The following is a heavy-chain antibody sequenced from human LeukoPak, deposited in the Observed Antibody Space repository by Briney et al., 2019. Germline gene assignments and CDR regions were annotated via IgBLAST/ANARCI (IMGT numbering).Heavy chain of an antibody. D-gene: IGHD3-3*01. CDR3: AISYYDFWSGYYGH. Sequence: SETLSLTCTVSGGSISSYYWSWIRQPAGKGLEWIGRIYSSGSTTYNPSLKSRVTMSVDTSKNQFSLKVTSVTAADTAVYYCAISYYDFWSGYYGHWGQGTLVTVSS. J-gene: IGHJ4*02. CDR2: IYSSGST. V-gene: IGHV4-4*07. CDR1: GGSISSYY.